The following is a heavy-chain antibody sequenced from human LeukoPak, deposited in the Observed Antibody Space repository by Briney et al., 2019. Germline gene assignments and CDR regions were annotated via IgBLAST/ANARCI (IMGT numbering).Heavy chain of an antibody. CDR3: ARDRVGSGWPRPYYFEF. J-gene: IGHJ4*02. CDR2: MNTNTGAT. CDR1: GYTFTGYY. D-gene: IGHD6-19*01. V-gene: IGHV1-2*02. Sequence: ASVKVSCKPSGYTFTGYYLHWLRQAPGQGLEWMGWMNTNTGATMYAQKFQDRVTLTRDTSIGTGYLELTSLRSDDTALYYCARDRVGSGWPRPYYFEFWGQGTLVTVSS.